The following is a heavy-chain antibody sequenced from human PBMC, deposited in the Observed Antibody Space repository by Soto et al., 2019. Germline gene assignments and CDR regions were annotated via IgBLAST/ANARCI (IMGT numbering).Heavy chain of an antibody. J-gene: IGHJ4*02. CDR2: INQDGSEK. CDR1: GFTFSSYW. Sequence: EVQLVESGGGLVQPGGSLRLSCAASGFTFSSYWMSWVRQAPGKGLVWVANINQDGSEKYYVDSVKGRFTISRDNAKNSLYVHMASLRVEDTAVYYCARDTYFDDRSGYFDYWGQGTLVTVSS. D-gene: IGHD3-22*01. CDR3: ARDTYFDDRSGYFDY. V-gene: IGHV3-7*01.